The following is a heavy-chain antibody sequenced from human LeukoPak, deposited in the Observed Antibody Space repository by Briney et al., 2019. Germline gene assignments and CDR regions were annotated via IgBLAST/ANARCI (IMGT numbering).Heavy chain of an antibody. CDR3: ARVDTVSGILV. J-gene: IGHJ4*02. Sequence: PGGSLRLSCAASGFTFSSYSMNWVRQAPGKGLEWVSYISSSSSTIYYADSVKGRFTISKDNFENTVYLQMNSLRADDTAVYYCARVDTVSGILVWGQGTLVTVSS. CDR1: GFTFSSYS. D-gene: IGHD5-18*01. V-gene: IGHV3-48*01. CDR2: ISSSSSTI.